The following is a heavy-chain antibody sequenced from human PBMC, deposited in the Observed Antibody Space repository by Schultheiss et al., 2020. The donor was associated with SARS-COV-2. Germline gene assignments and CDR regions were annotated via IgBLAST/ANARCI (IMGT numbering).Heavy chain of an antibody. D-gene: IGHD6-19*01. CDR1: GGSISSYY. V-gene: IGHV4-59*12. Sequence: SQTLSLTCTVSGGSISSYYWSWIRQPPGKGLEWIGYIYYSGSTNYNPSLKSRVTISVDTSKNQFSLKLSSVTAADTAVYYCARGGEGVAVAGKGVNWFDPWGQGTLVTVSS. J-gene: IGHJ5*02. CDR2: IYYSGST. CDR3: ARGGEGVAVAGKGVNWFDP.